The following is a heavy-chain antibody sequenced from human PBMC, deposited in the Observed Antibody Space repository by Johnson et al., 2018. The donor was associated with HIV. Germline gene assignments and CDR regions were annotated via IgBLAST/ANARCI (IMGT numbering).Heavy chain of an antibody. Sequence: QVQLVESGGGVVQPGRSLRLSCAASGFTFSSYAMLWVRQAPGKGLEWVAVISYDGSNKYYADSVKGRFTISRDNSKNTLYLQMNSLRTEDTAVYYCARERGYYGNPAFDIWGQGTMVTVSS. CDR1: GFTFSSYA. CDR3: ARERGYYGNPAFDI. CDR2: ISYDGSNK. V-gene: IGHV3-30*04. J-gene: IGHJ3*02. D-gene: IGHD4-11*01.